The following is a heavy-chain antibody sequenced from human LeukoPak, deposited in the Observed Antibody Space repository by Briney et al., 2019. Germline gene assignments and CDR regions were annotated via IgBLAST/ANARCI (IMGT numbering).Heavy chain of an antibody. Sequence: PGGSPRLSCAASGFTFDDYAMHWVRQAPGKGLEWVSGISWNSGSIGYADSVKGRFTISRDNAKNSLYLQMNSLRAEDTALYYCAKALDLTVAGFDYWGQGTLVTVSS. CDR2: ISWNSGSI. J-gene: IGHJ4*02. V-gene: IGHV3-9*01. CDR3: AKALDLTVAGFDY. D-gene: IGHD6-19*01. CDR1: GFTFDDYA.